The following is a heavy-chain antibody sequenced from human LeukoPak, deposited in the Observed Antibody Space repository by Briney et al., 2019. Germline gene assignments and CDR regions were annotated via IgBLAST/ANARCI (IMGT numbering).Heavy chain of an antibody. CDR3: ARGYDILTGYPSGY. D-gene: IGHD3-9*01. CDR2: IRYDGSNK. V-gene: IGHV3-30*02. J-gene: IGHJ4*02. CDR1: GFTFSSYG. Sequence: GGSLRLSCAASGFTFSSYGMHWVRQAPGKGLEWVAFIRYDGSNKYYADSVKGRFTISRDNSKNTLYLQMNSLRAEDTAVYYCARGYDILTGYPSGYWGQGTLVTVSS.